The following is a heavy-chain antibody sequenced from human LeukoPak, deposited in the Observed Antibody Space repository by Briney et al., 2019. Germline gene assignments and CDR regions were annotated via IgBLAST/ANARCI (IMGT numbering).Heavy chain of an antibody. V-gene: IGHV1-18*01. CDR2: ISAYNGNT. J-gene: IGHJ6*02. D-gene: IGHD2-2*03. Sequence: ASVKVSCKASGYTFTTYGISWVRQAPGQGLEWLGWISAYNGNTNYAQQLQGRVTMTRDTSTSTVYMELSSLRSEDTAVYYCARGTGYCSSTSCYYYYGMDVWGQGTTVTVSS. CDR3: ARGTGYCSSTSCYYYYGMDV. CDR1: GYTFTTYG.